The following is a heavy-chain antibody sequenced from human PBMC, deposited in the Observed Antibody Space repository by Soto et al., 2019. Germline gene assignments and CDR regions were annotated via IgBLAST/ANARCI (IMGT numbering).Heavy chain of an antibody. D-gene: IGHD3-3*01. V-gene: IGHV3-30-3*01. Sequence: QVQLVESAGGVLEPGRSLRLSCVASGFTLSPYAMHWVRQGPGQGLQWVPVMAYDGSNEHYADSVKGRFTISRDISKNTLYLQLNSLSADDTAVYYCARDRTYYDPWSMGGYYGMDVWGQGTTVTVSS. J-gene: IGHJ6*02. CDR3: ARDRTYYDPWSMGGYYGMDV. CDR2: MAYDGSNE. CDR1: GFTLSPYA.